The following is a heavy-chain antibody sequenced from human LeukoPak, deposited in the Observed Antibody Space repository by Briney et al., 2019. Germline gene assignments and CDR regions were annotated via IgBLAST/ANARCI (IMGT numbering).Heavy chain of an antibody. CDR1: VYSLTSGYS. CDR2: IYHSGDT. J-gene: IGHJ4*02. V-gene: IGHV4-38-2*02. CDR3: AKGTSSGWYYFDS. Sequence: SETLSLTCIVSVYSLTSGYSWGWIRQPPGKGLEWIGSIYHSGDTYYNPSLKSRVTISVDTSKNQFSLKLDSVAAADTAVYYCAKGTSSGWYYFDSWGQGALVTVSS. D-gene: IGHD6-19*01.